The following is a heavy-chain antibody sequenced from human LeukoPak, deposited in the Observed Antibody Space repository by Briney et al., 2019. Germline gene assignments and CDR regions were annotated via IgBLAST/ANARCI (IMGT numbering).Heavy chain of an antibody. J-gene: IGHJ4*02. V-gene: IGHV3-48*01. CDR2: ISSSSSTI. Sequence: GGSLRLSCAASGFTFSSYSMNWVRQAPGKGLEWVSYISSSSSTIYYADSVKGRFTISRDNAKNSLYLQMSSLRAEDTAVYYCARGLTSLGYCSGGSCYRSDYWGQGTLVTVSS. D-gene: IGHD2-15*01. CDR3: ARGLTSLGYCSGGSCYRSDY. CDR1: GFTFSSYS.